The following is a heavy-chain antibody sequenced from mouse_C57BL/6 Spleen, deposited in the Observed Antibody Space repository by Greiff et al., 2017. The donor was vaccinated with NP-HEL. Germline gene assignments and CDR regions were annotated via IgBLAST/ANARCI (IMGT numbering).Heavy chain of an antibody. Sequence: EVKVVESEGGLVQPGSSMKLSCTASGFTFSDYYMAWVRQVPEKGLEWVANINYDGSSTYYLDSLKSRFIISRDNAKNILYLQMSSLKSEDTATYYCAREYYYGSSSWFAYWGQGTLVTVSA. D-gene: IGHD1-1*01. CDR3: AREYYYGSSSWFAY. CDR1: GFTFSDYY. J-gene: IGHJ3*01. CDR2: INYDGSST. V-gene: IGHV5-16*01.